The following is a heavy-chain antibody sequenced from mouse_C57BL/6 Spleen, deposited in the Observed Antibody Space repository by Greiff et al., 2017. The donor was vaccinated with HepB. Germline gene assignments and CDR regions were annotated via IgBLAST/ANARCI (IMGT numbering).Heavy chain of an antibody. J-gene: IGHJ2*01. V-gene: IGHV14-4*01. CDR1: GFNIKDDY. D-gene: IGHD2-2*01. Sequence: EVQLQQSGAELVRPGASVKLSCTASGFNIKDDYMHWVKQRPEQGLEWIGWIDPENGDTEYASKFQGKATITADTSSNTAYLQLSSLTSEDTAVYYCTTRIYYGYDYVDYWGQGTTLTVSS. CDR2: IDPENGDT. CDR3: TTRIYYGYDYVDY.